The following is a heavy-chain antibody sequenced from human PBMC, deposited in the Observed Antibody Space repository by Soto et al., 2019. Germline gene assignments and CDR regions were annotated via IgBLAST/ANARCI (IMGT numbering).Heavy chain of an antibody. CDR1: GGSISSGDYY. CDR2: IYYSGST. J-gene: IGHJ3*02. CDR3: ATTYYDFWSGYWIDDAFDI. Sequence: QVQLQESGPGLVKPSQTLSLTCTVSGGSISSGDYYWSWIRQPPGKGLEWIGYIYYSGSTYYKPSLKRRVTISVDTSKNQFSLKLSSVTAADTAVYYCATTYYDFWSGYWIDDAFDIWGQGTMVTVSS. V-gene: IGHV4-30-4*01. D-gene: IGHD3-3*01.